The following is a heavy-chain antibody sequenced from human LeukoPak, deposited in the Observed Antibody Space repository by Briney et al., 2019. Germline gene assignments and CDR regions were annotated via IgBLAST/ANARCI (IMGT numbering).Heavy chain of an antibody. Sequence: GGSLRLSCAASGFTFSSYAMHWVRQAPGKGLEWVAVISYDGSNKYYADSVKGRFTISRDNPKNTLYLQTNSLRAEDTAVYYCARSSPDAFDIWGQGTMVTVSS. J-gene: IGHJ3*02. CDR2: ISYDGSNK. D-gene: IGHD6-6*01. CDR1: GFTFSSYA. V-gene: IGHV3-30*04. CDR3: ARSSPDAFDI.